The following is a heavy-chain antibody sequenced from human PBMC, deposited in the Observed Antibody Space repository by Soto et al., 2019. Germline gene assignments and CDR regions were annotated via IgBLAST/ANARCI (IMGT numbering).Heavy chain of an antibody. CDR3: AKTPLTILPGIFWFHP. CDR1: GFTFNSYA. Sequence: EVQLLESGGGLVQPGGSLRLSCAASGFTFNSYAMSWVRQAPGKGLEWVSAISASGDSTYYADAVKGRFTISRDNSKNTLYLEMNSLRAEDTALYYCAKTPLTILPGIFWFHPWGQGTLVTVSS. D-gene: IGHD3-3*01. J-gene: IGHJ5*02. V-gene: IGHV3-23*01. CDR2: ISASGDST.